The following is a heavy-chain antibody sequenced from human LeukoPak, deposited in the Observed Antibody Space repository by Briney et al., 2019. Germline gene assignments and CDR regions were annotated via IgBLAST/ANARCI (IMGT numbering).Heavy chain of an antibody. J-gene: IGHJ5*02. D-gene: IGHD3-10*01. CDR2: INPNSGGT. CDR1: GYTFTGYY. Sequence: VASVKVSCKASGYTFTGYYMHWVRQAPGQGLEWMGWINPNSGGTNYAQKFQGRVTMTRDTSISTAYMELSRLRSDDTAVYYCARDGKRLLWFGELQLNNWFDPWGQGTLVTVSS. V-gene: IGHV1-2*02. CDR3: ARDGKRLLWFGELQLNNWFDP.